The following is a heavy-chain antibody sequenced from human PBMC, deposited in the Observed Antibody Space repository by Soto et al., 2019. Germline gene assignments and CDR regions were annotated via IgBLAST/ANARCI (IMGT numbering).Heavy chain of an antibody. D-gene: IGHD1-26*01. J-gene: IGHJ4*02. CDR3: ARQLGRIDY. V-gene: IGHV4-59*08. CDR1: GGSISIYY. Sequence: SETLSLTCTVSGGSISIYYWSWIRQPPGKGLEWIGNIYYSGSTNYNPSLKSRVAISVDTSKNQFSLKLNSLIAADTAVYYCARQLGRIDYWGQGILVTVSS. CDR2: IYYSGST.